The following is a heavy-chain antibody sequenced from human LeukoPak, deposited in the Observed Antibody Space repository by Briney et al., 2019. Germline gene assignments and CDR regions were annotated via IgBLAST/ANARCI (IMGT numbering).Heavy chain of an antibody. J-gene: IGHJ3*02. V-gene: IGHV4-59*01. D-gene: IGHD2-15*01. CDR2: IYYSGST. CDR1: GGSISSYY. Sequence: SETLSLTCTVSGGSISSYYWSWIRQPPGKGLEWIGYIYYSGSTNYNPPLKSRVTISVDTSKNQFSLKLRSVTAADTAVYYCARVHCSGGSCYADAFDIWGQGTMVTVSS. CDR3: ARVHCSGGSCYADAFDI.